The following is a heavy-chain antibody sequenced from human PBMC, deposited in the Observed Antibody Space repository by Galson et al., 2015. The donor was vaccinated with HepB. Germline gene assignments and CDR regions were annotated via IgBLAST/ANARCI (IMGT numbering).Heavy chain of an antibody. CDR1: GLTFRTFA. V-gene: IGHV3-23*03. Sequence: LRLSCAASGLTFRTFAMSWVRHTPGKGLECVSVISNGGNNTYYADSVKGRFTISRDNSKNTLSLQMNSLRAEDTAVYYCAKGTVFDWLLKFEYWGQGALVTVSS. D-gene: IGHD3-9*01. CDR3: AKGTVFDWLLKFEY. CDR2: ISNGGNNT. J-gene: IGHJ4*02.